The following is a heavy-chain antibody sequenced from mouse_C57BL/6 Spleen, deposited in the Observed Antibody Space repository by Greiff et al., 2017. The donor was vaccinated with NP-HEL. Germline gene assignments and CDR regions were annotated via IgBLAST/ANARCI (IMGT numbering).Heavy chain of an antibody. CDR2: IYPSDSET. Sequence: QVQLQQPGAELVRPGSSVKLSCKASGYTFTSYWMDWVKQRPGQGLAWIGNIYPSDSETHYNQKFKDKATLTVDKSSSTAYMQLSSLTSEDSAVYYCARSGYYYGSSLTWFAYWGQGTLVTVSA. V-gene: IGHV1-61*01. D-gene: IGHD1-1*01. CDR3: ARSGYYYGSSLTWFAY. CDR1: GYTFTSYW. J-gene: IGHJ3*01.